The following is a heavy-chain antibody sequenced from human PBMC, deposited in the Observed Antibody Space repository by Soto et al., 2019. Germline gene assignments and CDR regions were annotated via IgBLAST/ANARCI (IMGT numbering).Heavy chain of an antibody. Sequence: SQTLSLTCAISGDSVSSNSAAWSWIRQSPSRGLEWLGRTYYRSKWYNDYAVSVKSRITINPDTSKNQFSLQLNSVTPEDTAVYYCARDTDIAVAGTGVFSFDYWGQGTLVTVSS. CDR2: TYYRSKWYN. V-gene: IGHV6-1*01. CDR1: GDSVSSNSAA. J-gene: IGHJ4*02. D-gene: IGHD6-19*01. CDR3: ARDTDIAVAGTGVFSFDY.